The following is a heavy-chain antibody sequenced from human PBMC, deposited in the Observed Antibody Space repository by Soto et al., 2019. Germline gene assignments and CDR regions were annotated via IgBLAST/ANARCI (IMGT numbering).Heavy chain of an antibody. CDR3: AKDRQEMSKSNWFDP. V-gene: IGHV3-43*01. J-gene: IGHJ5*02. Sequence: HHWWSLRLSCASCGFSFYNYTMHWVLQTPVKGLNWVSRISWDGGSTYYADSVKGRFTISRDNSKISLYMQMNSLRTEDTALYYCAKDRQEMSKSNWFDPWGQGTLVTVSS. CDR1: GFSFYNYT. CDR2: ISWDGGST.